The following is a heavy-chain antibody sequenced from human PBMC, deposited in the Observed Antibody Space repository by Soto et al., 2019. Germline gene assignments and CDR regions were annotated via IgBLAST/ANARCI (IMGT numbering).Heavy chain of an antibody. J-gene: IGHJ4*02. CDR3: AREGRFIVVVTAVLDY. CDR2: INPSGGST. Sequence: GASVKVSCKASEYTFTSYYMHWVRQAPGQGLEWMGIINPSGGSTSYAQKFQGRVTMTRDTSTSTVYMELSSLRSEDTAVYYCAREGRFIVVVTAVLDYWGQGTLVTVSS. D-gene: IGHD2-21*02. CDR1: EYTFTSYY. V-gene: IGHV1-46*01.